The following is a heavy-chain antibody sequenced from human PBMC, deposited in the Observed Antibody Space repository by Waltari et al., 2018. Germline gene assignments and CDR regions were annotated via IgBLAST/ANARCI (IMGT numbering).Heavy chain of an antibody. D-gene: IGHD4-4*01. J-gene: IGHJ2*01. CDR3: ARDVIRAHSHDL. V-gene: IGHV3-11*04. CDR1: GGSISSGGYY. CDR2: ISSSSSTI. Sequence: QVQLQESGPGLVKPSQTLSLTCTVSGGSISSGGYYWSWVRQAPGKGLEWVSYISSSSSTIYYADSVKGRFTIYRDNAKNSRYLQMNSLRAEETAVYYCARDVIRAHSHDLWGRGTLVTVSS.